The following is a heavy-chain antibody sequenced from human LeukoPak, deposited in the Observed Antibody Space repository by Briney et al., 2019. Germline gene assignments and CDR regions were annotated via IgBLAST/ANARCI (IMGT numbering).Heavy chain of an antibody. CDR2: ISGSDGRT. V-gene: IGHV3-23*01. D-gene: IGHD2-21*01. Sequence: GGSLRLSCAASGFTFNNFAMSWVRQAPEKGLEWVSAISGSDGRTFYADSVKGRFTISRDNSKNTLYLQMNSLRADDTAVYYCAKESPYSSNRLYYFDYWGQGTRVTVSS. J-gene: IGHJ4*02. CDR3: AKESPYSSNRLYYFDY. CDR1: GFTFNNFA.